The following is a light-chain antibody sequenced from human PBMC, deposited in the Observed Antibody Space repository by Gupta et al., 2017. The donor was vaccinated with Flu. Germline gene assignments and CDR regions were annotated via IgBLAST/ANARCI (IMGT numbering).Light chain of an antibody. CDR1: QSIGTN. CDR2: GAS. J-gene: IGKJ1*01. V-gene: IGKV3-15*01. Sequence: TVMTQSPDTLSVSPGQRVTLSCRASQSIGTNLAWLQQRPGQAPKPLIYGASNRATGVPARFGGTGCGKEFTLTISSRQSEDFAVYYCQQYNDWPLWTFGQGTRVDI. CDR3: QQYNDWPLWT.